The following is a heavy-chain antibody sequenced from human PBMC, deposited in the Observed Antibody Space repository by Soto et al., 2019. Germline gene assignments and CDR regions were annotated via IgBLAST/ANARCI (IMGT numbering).Heavy chain of an antibody. V-gene: IGHV3-23*01. CDR1: GFSFNNYA. D-gene: IGHD3-22*01. CDR3: ARDSRYSSGYSDAFDI. Sequence: VGSLRLSCAASGFSFNNYAMNWVRQAPGKGLDWVSSISGSGDISYNADSVKGRFTISRDNSKNTLYLQMNSLRAEDTAVYYCARDSRYSSGYSDAFDIWDQGTMVTVSS. J-gene: IGHJ3*02. CDR2: ISGSGDIS.